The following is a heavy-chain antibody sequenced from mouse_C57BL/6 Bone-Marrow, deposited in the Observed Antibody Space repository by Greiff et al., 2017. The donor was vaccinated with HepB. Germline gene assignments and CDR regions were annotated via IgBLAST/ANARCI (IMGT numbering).Heavy chain of an antibody. CDR2: INPGSGGT. D-gene: IGHD1-1*01. CDR1: GYAFTNYL. V-gene: IGHV1-54*01. CDR3: ARFPYHYGSSYWYFDV. Sequence: VQLQQSGAELVRPGTSVKVSCKASGYAFTNYLIEWVKQRPGQGLEWIGVINPGSGGTNYNEKFKGKATLTADKSSSTAYMQLSSLTSEDSAVYFCARFPYHYGSSYWYFDVWGTGTTVTVSS. J-gene: IGHJ1*03.